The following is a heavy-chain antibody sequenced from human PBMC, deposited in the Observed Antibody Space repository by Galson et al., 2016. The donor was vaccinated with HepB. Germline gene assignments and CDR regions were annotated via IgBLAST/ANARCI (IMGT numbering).Heavy chain of an antibody. CDR2: ITDSGGTT. CDR3: ARDESPRMTVFGGGNWADAFDM. D-gene: IGHD3-3*01. CDR1: GFTFFNYA. J-gene: IGHJ3*02. V-gene: IGHV3-23*01. Sequence: SLRLSCAASGFTFFNYAMTWVRQAPGRGLEWVAGITDSGGTTSYAASVKGRFTISRDNSKNTVYLQMTSLGADDTAVYYCARDESPRMTVFGGGNWADAFDMWGQGTMVTVSS.